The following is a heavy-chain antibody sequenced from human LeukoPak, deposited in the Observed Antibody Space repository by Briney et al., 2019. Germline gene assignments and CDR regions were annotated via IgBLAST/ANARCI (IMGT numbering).Heavy chain of an antibody. V-gene: IGHV3-23*01. Sequence: GGSLRLSCAASGFTFSSYAMSWVRQAPGKGLEWVSAISGSGGSTYYADSVKGRFTISRDNSKNTLYLQMNSLRAEDTAVYYCAKDSARYCTNGVCPPDYWGQGTLVTVSS. D-gene: IGHD2-8*01. CDR3: AKDSARYCTNGVCPPDY. J-gene: IGHJ4*02. CDR2: ISGSGGST. CDR1: GFTFSSYA.